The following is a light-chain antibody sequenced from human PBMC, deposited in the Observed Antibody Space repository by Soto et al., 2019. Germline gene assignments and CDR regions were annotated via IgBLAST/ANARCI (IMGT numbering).Light chain of an antibody. J-gene: IGLJ2*01. CDR2: SNN. CDR1: SSNIGSNT. CDR3: VAWDDSLNGYVV. V-gene: IGLV1-44*01. Sequence: SALTQPPSASGTPGQRVTISCSGSSSNIGSNTVNWYQQLPGTAPKLVIYSNNQRPSGVPDRFSGSKSGTSASLAISGLQSEDEADCYCVAWDDSLNGYVVFGGGTKVTVL.